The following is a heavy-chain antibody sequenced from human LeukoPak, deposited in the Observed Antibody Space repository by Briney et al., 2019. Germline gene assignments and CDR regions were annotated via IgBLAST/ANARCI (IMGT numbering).Heavy chain of an antibody. D-gene: IGHD1-14*01. CDR3: ARGSRYREIDY. CDR2: MNPNSGNT. CDR1: GYTFTSYD. V-gene: IGHV1-8*03. J-gene: IGHJ4*02. Sequence: VSVKVSCKASGYTFTSYDINWVRQATGQGLEWMGWMNPNSGNTGYAQKFQGRVTITRNTSISTAYMELSSLRSEDTAVYYCARGSRYREIDYWGQGTLVTVSS.